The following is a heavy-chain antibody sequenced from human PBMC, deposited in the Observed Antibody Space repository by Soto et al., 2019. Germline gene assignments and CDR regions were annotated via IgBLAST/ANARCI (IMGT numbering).Heavy chain of an antibody. D-gene: IGHD2-21*02. CDR3: ARHVTDYYYYMDV. CDR1: GGSISSYF. V-gene: IGHV4-59*08. J-gene: IGHJ6*03. Sequence: SETLSLTCTVSGGSISSYFWSWIRQPPGKGLEWIGYIDYSGSTNYNPSHKSRVTISGDTSKNQFSLNLSSVTAADTSVYYCARHVTDYYYYMDVWGKGTTVTVSS. CDR2: IDYSGST.